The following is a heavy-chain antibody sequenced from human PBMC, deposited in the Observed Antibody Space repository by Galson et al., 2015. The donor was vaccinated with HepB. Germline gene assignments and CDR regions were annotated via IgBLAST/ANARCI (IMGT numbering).Heavy chain of an antibody. J-gene: IGHJ4*02. CDR1: GGSFSNNG. D-gene: IGHD2-15*01. CDR2: IIPITGDL. CDR3: TTVMWYGPRC. V-gene: IGHV1-69*13. Sequence: SVKVSCKASGGSFSNNGITWVRQALGQGFEWMGQIIPITGDLDSAQQFQGRVAITADALAGVAFLELSSLRSEDTAVYYCTTVMWYGPRCWGQGTTVTVSS.